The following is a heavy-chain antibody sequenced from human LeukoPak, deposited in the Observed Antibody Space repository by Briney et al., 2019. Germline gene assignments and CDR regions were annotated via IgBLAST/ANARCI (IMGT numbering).Heavy chain of an antibody. D-gene: IGHD7-27*01. CDR1: GFTFSSYS. J-gene: IGHJ4*02. Sequence: GGSLRLSCAASGFTFSSYSMNWVRQAPGKGLEWVSSISSSSSYIYYADSVKGRFTISRDNSKNTLYLQMNSLRAEDTAVYYCARDLSWGYFDYWGQGTLVTVSS. CDR3: ARDLSWGYFDY. V-gene: IGHV3-21*01. CDR2: ISSSSSYI.